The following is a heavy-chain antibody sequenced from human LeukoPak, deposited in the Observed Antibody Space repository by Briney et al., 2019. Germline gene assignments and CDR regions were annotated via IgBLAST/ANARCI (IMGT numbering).Heavy chain of an antibody. D-gene: IGHD2-2*01. CDR3: AGQLSCSSTSCYDEAADY. V-gene: IGHV1-2*06. CDR1: GYTFTGYY. J-gene: IGHJ4*02. CDR2: INPNSGGT. Sequence: ASVKVPCKASGYTFTGYYMHWVRQAPGQGLEWMGRINPNSGGTNYAQKFQGRVTMTRDTSISTAYMELSRLRSDDTAVYYCAGQLSCSSTSCYDEAADYWGQGTLVTVSS.